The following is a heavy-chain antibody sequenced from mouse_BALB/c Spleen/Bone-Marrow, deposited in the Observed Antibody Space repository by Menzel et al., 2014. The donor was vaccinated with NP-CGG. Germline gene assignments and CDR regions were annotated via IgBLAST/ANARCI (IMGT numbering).Heavy chain of an antibody. Sequence: EVQVVESGGGLVQPGGSLKLSCAASGFDFSRYWMSWVRQAPGKGLEWIGEINPDSSTINYTPSLKDKFIISRDNAKNTLYLRMSKVRSEDTALYYCARGYYDYPAWFAYWGQGTLVTVSA. CDR3: ARGYYDYPAWFAY. J-gene: IGHJ3*01. CDR1: GFDFSRYW. CDR2: INPDSSTI. V-gene: IGHV4-1*02. D-gene: IGHD2-4*01.